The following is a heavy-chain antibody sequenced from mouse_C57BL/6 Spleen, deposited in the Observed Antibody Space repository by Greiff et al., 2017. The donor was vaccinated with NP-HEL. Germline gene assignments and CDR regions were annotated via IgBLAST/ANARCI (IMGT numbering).Heavy chain of an antibody. Sequence: VQLQQSGPELVKPGASVKISCKASGYAFSSSWMNWVKQRPGKGLEWIGRIYPGDGDTNYNGKLKGKATLTADKSSSTAYMQLSSLTSEDSAVYFCAPYYGSSPAYWGQGTLVTVSA. CDR2: IYPGDGDT. V-gene: IGHV1-82*01. J-gene: IGHJ3*01. D-gene: IGHD1-1*01. CDR3: APYYGSSPAY. CDR1: GYAFSSSW.